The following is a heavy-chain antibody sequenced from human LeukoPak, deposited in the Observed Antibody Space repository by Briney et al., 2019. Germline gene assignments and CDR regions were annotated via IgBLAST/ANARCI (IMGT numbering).Heavy chain of an antibody. CDR1: GFTFSSYR. CDR2: IKEGGSEK. V-gene: IGHV3-7*01. Sequence: TGGSLRLSCAASGFTFSSYRMSWVRQAPGKGLEWVANIKEGGSEKYYVESVKGRFTISRDNAKNSLFLQMNSLRGEDTAMYYCARGGSSRFGYWGQGTLVIVSS. D-gene: IGHD1-26*01. CDR3: ARGGSSRFGY. J-gene: IGHJ4*02.